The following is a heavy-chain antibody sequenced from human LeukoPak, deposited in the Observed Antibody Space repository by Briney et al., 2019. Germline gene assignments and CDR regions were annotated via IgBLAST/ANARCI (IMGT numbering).Heavy chain of an antibody. CDR2: ISSSSSYI. CDR3: AREPLEMGSDAFDI. CDR1: GFTFSSYS. D-gene: IGHD5-24*01. V-gene: IGHV3-21*01. J-gene: IGHJ3*02. Sequence: GGSLRLSCAASGFTFSSYSMNWVRQAPGKGLESVSSISSSSSYIYYADSVKGRFTISRDNAKNSLYLRMNSLRAEDTAVYYCAREPLEMGSDAFDIWGQGTMVTVSS.